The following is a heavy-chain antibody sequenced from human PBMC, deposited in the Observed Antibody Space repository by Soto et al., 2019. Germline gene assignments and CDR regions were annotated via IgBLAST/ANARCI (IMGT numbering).Heavy chain of an antibody. J-gene: IGHJ4*02. CDR1: GFTFSSYS. Sequence: EVQLVESGGGLVKPGGSLRLSYAASGFTFSSYSMNWVRQAPGKGLEWVSSISSRSRYIYYADSVKGRFTIYRDNAKNSLNLQKNSLRAEDTAVYYCARDRGRGYITIFGVVNRQTNYFDYCGQGTLVTVSS. V-gene: IGHV3-21*01. CDR2: ISSRSRYI. CDR3: ARDRGRGYITIFGVVNRQTNYFDY. D-gene: IGHD3-3*01.